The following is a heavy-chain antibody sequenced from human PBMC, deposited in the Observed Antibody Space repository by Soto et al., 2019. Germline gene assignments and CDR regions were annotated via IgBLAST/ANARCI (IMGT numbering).Heavy chain of an antibody. Sequence: QVQLQESGPGLVKPSETLSLTCTVSGGSISGHYWTWIRQSPGKGLEWIGYIFYSGSTNYNPSLKRRVTLSVDTSKNQFSLKLSSVTADDTAVYYCARVGSSGWSPDYWGQGTLVTVSS. D-gene: IGHD6-19*01. V-gene: IGHV4-59*11. CDR2: IFYSGST. CDR1: GGSISGHY. J-gene: IGHJ4*02. CDR3: ARVGSSGWSPDY.